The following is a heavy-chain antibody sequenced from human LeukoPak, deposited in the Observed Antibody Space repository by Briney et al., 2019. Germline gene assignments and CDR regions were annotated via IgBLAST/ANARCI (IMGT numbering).Heavy chain of an antibody. Sequence: GGSLRLSCAASGFTFSTYSMNWVRQAPGKGLEWVSSISSNSRYIYYADSMRGRFTISRDNAKNSLYLQMNSLKPEDTAVYYCGRVAEAAAFDSWGQGTLVTVSS. CDR3: GRVAEAAAFDS. D-gene: IGHD6-13*01. CDR1: GFTFSTYS. V-gene: IGHV3-21*06. CDR2: ISSNSRYI. J-gene: IGHJ4*02.